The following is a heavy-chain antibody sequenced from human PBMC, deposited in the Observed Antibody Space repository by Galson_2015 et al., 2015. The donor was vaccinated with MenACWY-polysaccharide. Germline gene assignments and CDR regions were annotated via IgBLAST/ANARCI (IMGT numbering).Heavy chain of an antibody. J-gene: IGHJ4*02. CDR1: GFIFSTYS. D-gene: IGHD1-1*01. CDR3: ARGEATLKDVHFEH. V-gene: IGHV3-48*02. CDR2: IRSSGSTI. Sequence: SLRLSCAASGFIFSTYSMNWVRQAPGKGLEWVSYIRSSGSTIHYADSVRGRFTISRDNAENSLYLQMNSLRDEDTAVYYCARGEATLKDVHFEHWGQGTLVTVSS.